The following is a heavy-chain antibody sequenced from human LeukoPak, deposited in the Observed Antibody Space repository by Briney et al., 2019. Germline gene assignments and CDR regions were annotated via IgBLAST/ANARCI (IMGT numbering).Heavy chain of an antibody. J-gene: IGHJ4*02. V-gene: IGHV3-23*01. CDR1: GLTFNSYA. CDR2: ISGGGDT. D-gene: IGHD2/OR15-2a*01. CDR3: AKTDRTRRSTTTCYAFDS. Sequence: PGGSLRLSCVASGLTFNSYAMSWVRQAPGQGLEWVSRISGGGDTFYADSVKGRFTISRDKSKSTLYLQMTSLRAEDTAVYYCAKTDRTRRSTTTCYAFDSWGQGTLVTVSS.